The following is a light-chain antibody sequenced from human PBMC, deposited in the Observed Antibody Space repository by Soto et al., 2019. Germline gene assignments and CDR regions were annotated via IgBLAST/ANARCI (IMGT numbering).Light chain of an antibody. CDR3: QQYGTSPRLT. J-gene: IGKJ4*01. Sequence: EILLTQSPGTLSLSPGERATLSCRASQRISNNYLAWYQQKPGQAPRLLIFGASTRAAGIPDRFRGSGSGTDFTLTITRLEPEDFAVYFCQQYGTSPRLTFGGGTKV. V-gene: IGKV3-20*01. CDR1: QRISNNY. CDR2: GAS.